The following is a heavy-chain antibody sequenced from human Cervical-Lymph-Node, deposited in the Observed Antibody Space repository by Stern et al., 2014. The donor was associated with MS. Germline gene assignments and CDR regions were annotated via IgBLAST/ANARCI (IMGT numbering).Heavy chain of an antibody. CDR2: IMCSGGRS. Sequence: ELQLVESGGGLVQPGGSLRLSCAASGFTFSNYAMSWIRQTPGKGLEWVSSIMCSGGRSYYAASVKGRFTISRDNSNKTLFLQMSSLRAYDTAVYYCAKDLGGATWSYFDYWGQGTLVAVSS. J-gene: IGHJ4*02. D-gene: IGHD1-26*01. V-gene: IGHV3-23*04. CDR3: AKDLGGATWSYFDY. CDR1: GFTFSNYA.